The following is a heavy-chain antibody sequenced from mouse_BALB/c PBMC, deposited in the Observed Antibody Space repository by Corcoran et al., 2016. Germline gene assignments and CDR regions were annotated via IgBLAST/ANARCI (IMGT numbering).Heavy chain of an antibody. J-gene: IGHJ4*01. CDR2: INTYTGEP. D-gene: IGHD1-1*01. CDR1: GYTFTNYG. CDR3: ARSYYGSSMDY. V-gene: IGHV9-1*02. Sequence: QIQLVQSGPELKKPGETVKISCKASGYTFTNYGMNWVKQAPGKGLKWMGWINTYTGEPTYADDFKGRFAFSLETSASTAYLQINNLKNEDMATYFCARSYYGSSMDYWGQGTSVTFSS.